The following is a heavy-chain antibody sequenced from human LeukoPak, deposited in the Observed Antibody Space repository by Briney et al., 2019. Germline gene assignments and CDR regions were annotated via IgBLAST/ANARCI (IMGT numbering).Heavy chain of an antibody. CDR3: ARVGSRIGIVAINHYYYYMDV. Sequence: ASVKVSCKASGGTFSSYAISWVRQAPGQGLEWMGGIIPIFGTANYAQKFQGRVTITADESTSTAYMELSSLRSEDTAVYYCARVGSRIGIVAINHYYYYMDVWGKGTTVTVSS. V-gene: IGHV1-69*01. J-gene: IGHJ6*03. CDR2: IIPIFGTA. D-gene: IGHD5-12*01. CDR1: GGTFSSYA.